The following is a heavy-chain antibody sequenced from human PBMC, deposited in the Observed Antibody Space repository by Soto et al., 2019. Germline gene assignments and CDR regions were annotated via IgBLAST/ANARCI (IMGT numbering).Heavy chain of an antibody. CDR1: GGSISSSSYY. Sequence: SETLSLTCTVSGGSISSSSYYWGWIRQPPGKGLEWIGSIYYSGSTYYNPSLKSRVTISVDMSKNQFSLKLSSVTAADTAVYHCARDYYDSSGYYVNGFIGIDPWGQGTLVTVSS. J-gene: IGHJ5*02. CDR2: IYYSGST. D-gene: IGHD3-22*01. V-gene: IGHV4-39*07. CDR3: ARDYYDSSGYYVNGFIGIDP.